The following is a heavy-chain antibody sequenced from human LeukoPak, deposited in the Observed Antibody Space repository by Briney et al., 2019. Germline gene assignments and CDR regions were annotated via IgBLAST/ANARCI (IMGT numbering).Heavy chain of an antibody. CDR1: GGTFSSYA. D-gene: IGHD5-18*01. J-gene: IGHJ4*02. Sequence: SVKVSCKASGGTFSSYAISWVRQAPGQGLEWMGGIIPIFGTANYAQKFQGRVTITADESTSTAYMELSSLRSDDTAVYYCARRGHSYGYRDDYWGQGTLVTVSS. CDR2: IIPIFGTA. CDR3: ARRGHSYGYRDDY. V-gene: IGHV1-69*13.